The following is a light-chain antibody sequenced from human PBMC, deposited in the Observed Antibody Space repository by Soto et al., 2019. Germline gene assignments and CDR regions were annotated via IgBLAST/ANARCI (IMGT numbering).Light chain of an antibody. CDR2: DAS. CDR3: QQYNNWSRT. CDR1: QGVSSN. V-gene: IGKV3-15*01. J-gene: IGKJ1*01. Sequence: EIVMTQSPATVSMSPGERATLSCRASQGVSSNLAWYQQKPGQAPSLVIHDASTRATGIPARFSGSGSGTEFTLTISSLQSEEFAGYYCQQYNNWSRTFGQGTKVDI.